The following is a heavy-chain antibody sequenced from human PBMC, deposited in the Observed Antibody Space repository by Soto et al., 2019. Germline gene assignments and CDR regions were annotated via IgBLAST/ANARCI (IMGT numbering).Heavy chain of an antibody. Sequence: QVQLVQSGAEVKKPGASVKVSCKASGYTFTSYVISWVRKAPGQGLGGLGWISAYNGNTNYAQKLQGRVTMTTDTSTSTAYMELRSLRSDDTAVYYCARDEYSSSWQLVGFDPWSQGTLVTVSS. V-gene: IGHV1-18*01. J-gene: IGHJ5*02. D-gene: IGHD6-13*01. CDR2: ISAYNGNT. CDR1: GYTFTSYV. CDR3: ARDEYSSSWQLVGFDP.